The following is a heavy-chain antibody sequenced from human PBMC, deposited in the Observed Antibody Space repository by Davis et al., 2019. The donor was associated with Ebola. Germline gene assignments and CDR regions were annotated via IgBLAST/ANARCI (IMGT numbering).Heavy chain of an antibody. D-gene: IGHD6-13*01. CDR3: ARDSYSSSCIDY. Sequence: GESLKISCAASGFTFSTYAMSWVRQAPGKGLEWVSYISSSGSTIYYADSVKGRFTISRDNAKNSLYLQMNSLRAEDTAVYYCARDSYSSSCIDYWGQGTLVTVSS. CDR2: ISSSGSTI. J-gene: IGHJ4*02. CDR1: GFTFSTYA. V-gene: IGHV3-11*01.